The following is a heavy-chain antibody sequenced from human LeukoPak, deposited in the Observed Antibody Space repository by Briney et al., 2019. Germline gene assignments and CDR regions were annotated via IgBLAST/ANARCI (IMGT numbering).Heavy chain of an antibody. CDR3: ARDSGDYDY. CDR2: ISTSSAYI. V-gene: IGHV3-21*01. Sequence: PGGSLRLSCAASGFTFSSYAMTWVRQAPGKGLEWVSSISTSSAYIYYADSVKGRFTVSRDNAKNSLYLQMNSLRAEDTAVYYCARDSGDYDYWGQGTLVTVSS. J-gene: IGHJ4*02. CDR1: GFTFSSYA. D-gene: IGHD2-15*01.